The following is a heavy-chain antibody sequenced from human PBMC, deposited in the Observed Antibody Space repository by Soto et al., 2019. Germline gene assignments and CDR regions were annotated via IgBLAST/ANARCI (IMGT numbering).Heavy chain of an antibody. V-gene: IGHV4-59*08. Sequence: SETLSLTCAVSGGSISSYYWSWIRQPPGKGLEWIGYIYYSGSTNYNPSLKSRVTISVDTSKNQFSLKLNSMTAADTAVYYCARHNYGSGSTYFDYWGQGTLVTVSS. J-gene: IGHJ4*02. CDR1: GGSISSYY. CDR3: ARHNYGSGSTYFDY. D-gene: IGHD3-10*01. CDR2: IYYSGST.